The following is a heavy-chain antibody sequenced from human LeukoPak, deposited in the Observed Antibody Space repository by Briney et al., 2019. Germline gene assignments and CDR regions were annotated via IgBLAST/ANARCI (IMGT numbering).Heavy chain of an antibody. V-gene: IGHV3-73*01. CDR1: GFTFIGSP. D-gene: IGHD1-14*01. J-gene: IGHJ4*02. CDR3: TQLTTGGY. CDR2: IRSKANSYAT. Sequence: GGSRRLSCQAPGFTFIGSPLHWVGQPSGKGLEWVGRIRSKANSYATAYAASVKGRFTISRDDSKNTAYLQMNSLKTEDTAVYYCTQLTTGGYWGQGTLVTVSS.